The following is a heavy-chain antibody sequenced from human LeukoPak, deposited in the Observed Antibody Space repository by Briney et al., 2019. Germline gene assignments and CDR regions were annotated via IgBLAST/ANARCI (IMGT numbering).Heavy chain of an antibody. D-gene: IGHD3-22*01. CDR3: ARGHSDYYDSSGYTFDY. CDR2: INHSGST. V-gene: IGHV4-34*01. Sequence: SETLSLTCAVYGGSFSGYYWSWIPQPPGKGLEWIGEINHSGSTNYNPSLKSRVTISVDTSKNQFSLKLSSVTAADTAVYYCARGHSDYYDSSGYTFDYWGQGTLVTVSS. J-gene: IGHJ4*02. CDR1: GGSFSGYY.